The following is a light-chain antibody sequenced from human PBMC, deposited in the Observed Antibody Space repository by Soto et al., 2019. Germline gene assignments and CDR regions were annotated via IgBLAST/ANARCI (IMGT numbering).Light chain of an antibody. Sequence: EFVLTQSPGTLSLSPGERATLSCRASQTVRNNYLAWYQQKPGQAPRLLIYDASSRATGIPARFSGSGSGTDFTLTISRLEPEDFAVYYCQQYGSSPGTFGQGTKGDI. V-gene: IGKV3-20*01. J-gene: IGKJ1*01. CDR3: QQYGSSPGT. CDR2: DAS. CDR1: QTVRNNY.